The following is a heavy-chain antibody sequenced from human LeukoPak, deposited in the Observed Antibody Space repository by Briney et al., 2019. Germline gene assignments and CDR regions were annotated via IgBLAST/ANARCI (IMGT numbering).Heavy chain of an antibody. CDR1: GYTFTDYY. Sequence: ASVKVSCKASGYTFTDYYIHWVRQAPGQGLEWMGWINPNSGATNYAQNFQGRVTMTRDTSITTAYMELSGLRSDDTAVYFCAKEDYGDVCYFDYWGQGTLVTVSS. CDR3: AKEDYGDVCYFDY. J-gene: IGHJ4*02. V-gene: IGHV1-2*02. CDR2: INPNSGAT. D-gene: IGHD4-17*01.